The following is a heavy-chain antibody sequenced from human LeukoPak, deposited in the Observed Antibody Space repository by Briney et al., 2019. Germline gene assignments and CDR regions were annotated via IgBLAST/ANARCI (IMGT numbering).Heavy chain of an antibody. V-gene: IGHV3-23*01. CDR1: GFTFSSHG. J-gene: IGHJ6*03. Sequence: PGGSLRLSCGASGFTFSSHGMNWVRQAPGKGLEWVSGISPSGGITYYADSVKGRFTISRDNSKNTLYLQMNSLRAEDTAVYYCARDEAGLTGYRSYYYYYMDVWGKGTTVTVSS. CDR2: ISPSGGIT. D-gene: IGHD3-9*01. CDR3: ARDEAGLTGYRSYYYYYMDV.